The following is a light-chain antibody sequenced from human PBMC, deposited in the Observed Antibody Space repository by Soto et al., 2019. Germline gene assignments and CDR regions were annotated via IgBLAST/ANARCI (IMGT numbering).Light chain of an antibody. CDR3: SSYTGSNDVV. Sequence: QSALTQPPSASGSPGQSVTISCIGTSSAVAGYNYVSWYQQHPGKAPKLMIYEVNKRPSGVPDRFSGSKSGTTASLTVSGLQAEDEADYYCSSYTGSNDVVFGGGTQLTVL. V-gene: IGLV2-8*01. CDR1: SSAVAGYNY. CDR2: EVN. J-gene: IGLJ2*01.